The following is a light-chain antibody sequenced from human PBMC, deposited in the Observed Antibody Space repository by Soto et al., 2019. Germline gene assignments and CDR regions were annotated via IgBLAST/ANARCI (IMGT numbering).Light chain of an antibody. CDR2: EDT. J-gene: IGLJ3*02. V-gene: IGLV2-8*01. CDR3: SSHAGSNNWAV. Sequence: QSALTQPPSASGSPGQSVTISCTGTTSDVGGYNYVCWYQQHPGKAPKLIIYEDTKRPSGVPDRFTGSKSGNTASLTVSGLQAEDEADYSCSSHAGSNNWAVFGGGTKLTVL. CDR1: TSDVGGYNY.